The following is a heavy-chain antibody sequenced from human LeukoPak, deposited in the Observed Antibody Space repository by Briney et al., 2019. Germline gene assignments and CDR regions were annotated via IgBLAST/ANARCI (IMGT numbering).Heavy chain of an antibody. V-gene: IGHV3-15*01. CDR3: TTYTDISGLK. Sequence: GSLRLSCEASGFTFSDEWMSWVGQAPGRGLEWVGRIKDKADGGTKDYAAHGKGRFTISTDDSKNTLYLQMNSLKTEDTAIYYCTTYTDISGLKWGQGTLVTVSS. CDR1: GFTFSDEW. J-gene: IGHJ4*02. CDR2: IKDKADGGTK. D-gene: IGHD6-19*01.